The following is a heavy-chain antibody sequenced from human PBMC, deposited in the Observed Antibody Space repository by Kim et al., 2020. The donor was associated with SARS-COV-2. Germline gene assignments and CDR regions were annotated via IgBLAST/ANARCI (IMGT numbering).Heavy chain of an antibody. J-gene: IGHJ6*02. CDR3: ARDWGIELRYFDWSHYGMDV. D-gene: IGHD3-9*01. Sequence: GGSLRLSCAASGFTFSSYSMNWVRQAPGKGLEWVSYISSSSSTIYYADSVKGRFTISRDNAKNSLYLQMNSLRDEDTAVYYCARDWGIELRYFDWSHYGMDVWGQGTTVTVSS. V-gene: IGHV3-48*02. CDR2: ISSSSSTI. CDR1: GFTFSSYS.